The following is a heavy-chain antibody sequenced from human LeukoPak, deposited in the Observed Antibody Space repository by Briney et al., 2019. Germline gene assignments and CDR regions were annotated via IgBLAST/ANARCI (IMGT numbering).Heavy chain of an antibody. CDR1: GGTFSSYA. Sequence: SVKVSCKTSGGTFSSYAISWVRQAPVQGLEWVGGIIPIFGTASYAQKFQGRVTITADESTSTAYMELSSLRSEDTAVYYCARGTRLGELSSFDYWGQGTLVTVSS. J-gene: IGHJ4*02. D-gene: IGHD3-16*02. V-gene: IGHV1-69*01. CDR2: IIPIFGTA. CDR3: ARGTRLGELSSFDY.